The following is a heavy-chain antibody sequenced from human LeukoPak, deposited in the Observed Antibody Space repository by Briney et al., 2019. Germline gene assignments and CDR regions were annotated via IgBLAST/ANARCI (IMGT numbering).Heavy chain of an antibody. CDR2: IRSKANSYAT. J-gene: IGHJ3*02. Sequence: GGSLRLSCAASGFTFSGSAMHWVRQASGKGLEWVGRIRSKANSYATAYAASVKGRFTISRDDSKNTAYLQMNSLKTEDTAVYYCTRTLWWLVHGAFDIWGQGTMVTVS. D-gene: IGHD6-19*01. V-gene: IGHV3-73*01. CDR3: TRTLWWLVHGAFDI. CDR1: GFTFSGSA.